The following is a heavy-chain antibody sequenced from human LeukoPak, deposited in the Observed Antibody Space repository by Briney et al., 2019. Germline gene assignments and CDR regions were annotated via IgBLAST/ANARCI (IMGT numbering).Heavy chain of an antibody. V-gene: IGHV1-2*02. CDR1: GYTFTGYY. J-gene: IGHJ6*03. D-gene: IGHD2-15*01. CDR3: ARGQGYCSGGSCYLYYYYYYMDV. Sequence: GASVKVSCKASGYTFTGYYMHWVRQAPGQGLEWMGWINPNSGGTNYAQKFQGRVTITRNTSISTAYMELSSLRSEDTAVYYCARGQGYCSGGSCYLYYYYYYMDVWGKGTTVTVSS. CDR2: INPNSGGT.